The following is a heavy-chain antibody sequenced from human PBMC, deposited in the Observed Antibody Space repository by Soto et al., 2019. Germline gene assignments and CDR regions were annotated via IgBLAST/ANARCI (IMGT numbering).Heavy chain of an antibody. CDR2: IIPILGIA. J-gene: IGHJ6*03. CDR3: ARTSGGPGYYYYMDV. CDR1: GGTFSSYT. Sequence: SVKVSCKASGGTFSSYTISWVRQAPGQGLEWMGRIIPILGIANYAQKFQGRVTITADKSTSTAYMELSSLRSEDTAVYYCARTSGGPGYYYYMDVWGKGTTVTVSS. V-gene: IGHV1-69*02. D-gene: IGHD2-15*01.